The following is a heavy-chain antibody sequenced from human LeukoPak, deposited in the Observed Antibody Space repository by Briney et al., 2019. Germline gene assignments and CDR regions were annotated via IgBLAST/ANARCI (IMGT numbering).Heavy chain of an antibody. D-gene: IGHD5-12*01. Sequence: GGSLRLSCAASGFTFSSSVMSWVRQAPGKGPEWVSTIDGSGTRTFYALSFNGRFIISRDNSMNTLYLLMDGLRAEDTAVYYCARDRGGYSTDFDWWGQGALVTVSS. CDR2: IDGSGTRT. CDR3: ARDRGGYSTDFDW. CDR1: GFTFSSSV. J-gene: IGHJ4*02. V-gene: IGHV3-23*01.